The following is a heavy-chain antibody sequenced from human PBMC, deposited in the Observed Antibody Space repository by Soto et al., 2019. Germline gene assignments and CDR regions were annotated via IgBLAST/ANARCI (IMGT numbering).Heavy chain of an antibody. CDR3: XRXXXXYATYYYYYMDV. V-gene: IGHV1-18*01. Sequence: QVQLVQSGAEVKKPGASVKVSCKASGYTFTSYGISWVRQAPGQGLEWMGWISAYNGNTNYAQKLQGRVTMTTDTSTSTAYMELRSLRSDDTAVYYXXRXXXXYATYYYYYMDVWGKGTTVTXSS. CDR1: GYTFTSYG. J-gene: IGHJ6*03. CDR2: ISAYNGNT.